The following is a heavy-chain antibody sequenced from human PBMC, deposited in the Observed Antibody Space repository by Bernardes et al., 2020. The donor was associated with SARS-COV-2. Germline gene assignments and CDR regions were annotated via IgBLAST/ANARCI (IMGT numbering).Heavy chain of an antibody. J-gene: IGHJ5*02. D-gene: IGHD3-22*01. CDR3: AREYYYDSTTNWFDP. Sequence: SETLSLTCTVSGGSISSGGYYWSWIRQHPGKGLEWIGYIYYSGSTYYNPSLKSRVTISVDTSKNQFSLKLSSVTAADTAVYYCAREYYYDSTTNWFDPWGQGTLVTVSS. V-gene: IGHV4-31*03. CDR2: IYYSGST. CDR1: GGSISSGGYY.